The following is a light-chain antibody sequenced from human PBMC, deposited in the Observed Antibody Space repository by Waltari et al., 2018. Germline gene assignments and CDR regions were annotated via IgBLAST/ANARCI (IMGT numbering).Light chain of an antibody. J-gene: IGLJ3*02. V-gene: IGLV1-40*01. Sequence: QSVLTPPPSVSGAPGQRVTVPCTGSTSNTGAGSDVQWYQQFPGRAPKLVIYANTYRPSGVPDRFSATKSGSSASLAITGLQAEDEADYYCQSYDKILSAWVFGGGTKLTVL. CDR2: ANT. CDR3: QSYDKILSAWV. CDR1: TSNTGAGSD.